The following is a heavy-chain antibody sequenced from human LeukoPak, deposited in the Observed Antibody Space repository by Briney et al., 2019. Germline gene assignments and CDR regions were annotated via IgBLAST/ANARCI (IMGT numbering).Heavy chain of an antibody. J-gene: IGHJ4*02. CDR1: GFTFSTYS. CDR2: ISGSGGST. Sequence: GGSLRLSCAASGFTFSTYSMNWVRQAPGKGLEWVSAISGSGGSTYYADSVKGRFTISRDNSKNTLYLQMNSLRAEDTAVYYCAKDIKYLAVAGPDYWGQGTLVTVSS. CDR3: AKDIKYLAVAGPDY. D-gene: IGHD6-19*01. V-gene: IGHV3-23*01.